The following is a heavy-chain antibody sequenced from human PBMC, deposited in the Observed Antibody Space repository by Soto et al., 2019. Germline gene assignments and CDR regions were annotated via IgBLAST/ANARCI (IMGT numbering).Heavy chain of an antibody. V-gene: IGHV4-59*02. CDR2: IYYSGST. D-gene: IGHD6-19*01. CDR1: GVSVSSYY. CDR3: AREKVAVADLGY. J-gene: IGHJ4*02. Sequence: SETLSLTCIVSGVSVSSYYWTWIRQPPGKGLEWIGYIYYSGSTKYNPSIKNRVTISVETSKNQFSLKLTSVSAADTAVYYCAREKVAVADLGYWGQGTLVTVSS.